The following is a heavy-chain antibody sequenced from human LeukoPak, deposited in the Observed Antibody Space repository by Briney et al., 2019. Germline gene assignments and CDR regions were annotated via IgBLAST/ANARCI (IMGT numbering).Heavy chain of an antibody. D-gene: IGHD2-15*01. CDR2: IKQDGSEK. CDR3: ARDYRGYRAPYYFDY. J-gene: IGHJ4*02. CDR1: GFTFSSYW. Sequence: GGSLRLSCAASGFTFSSYWMSWVRQAPGKGLEWVANIKQDGSEKYYVDSVKGRFTISRDNAKNSPYLQMNSLRAEDTAVYYCARDYRGYRAPYYFDYWGQGTLVTVSS. V-gene: IGHV3-7*01.